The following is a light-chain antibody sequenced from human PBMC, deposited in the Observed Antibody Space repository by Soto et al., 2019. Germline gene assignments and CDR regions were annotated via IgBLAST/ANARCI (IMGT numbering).Light chain of an antibody. CDR2: DNN. Sequence: QPVLTQSPSVSAAPGQKVTISCSGSSSNIGSTYVSWYQQLPGTAPKLLIYDNNKRPSGIPDRFSGSKSGTSATLGITGLQTGDEADYYCGTWDSSLSAVVFGGGTKVTVL. J-gene: IGLJ2*01. V-gene: IGLV1-51*01. CDR1: SSNIGSTY. CDR3: GTWDSSLSAVV.